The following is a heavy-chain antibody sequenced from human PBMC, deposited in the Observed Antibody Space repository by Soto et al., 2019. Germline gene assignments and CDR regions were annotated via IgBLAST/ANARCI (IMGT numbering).Heavy chain of an antibody. CDR2: IYYSGST. Sequence: SETLSLTCTVSGGSISSYYWSWIRQPPGKGLEWVGYIYYSGSTNYNPSLKSRVTISVDTSKNQFSLKLSSVTAADTAVYYCARSLTMVRGVGFDLWGRGTLVTVSS. CDR3: ARSLTMVRGVGFDL. V-gene: IGHV4-59*01. CDR1: GGSISSYY. J-gene: IGHJ2*01. D-gene: IGHD3-10*01.